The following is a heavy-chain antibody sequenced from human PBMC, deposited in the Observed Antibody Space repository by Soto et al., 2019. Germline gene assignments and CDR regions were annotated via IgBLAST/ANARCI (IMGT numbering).Heavy chain of an antibody. D-gene: IGHD2-21*02. J-gene: IGHJ6*02. Sequence: SETLSLTCTFSGGSISPYYWRLIRQPPGKGLEWIGYMYNTGSTVYNPSFKSRVTISVDTSKNQFSLKLNSVTAADTAVYYCARDLWGYCGTDCYPLDVWGQGTTVTVS. CDR2: MYNTGST. CDR1: GGSISPYY. V-gene: IGHV4-59*01. CDR3: ARDLWGYCGTDCYPLDV.